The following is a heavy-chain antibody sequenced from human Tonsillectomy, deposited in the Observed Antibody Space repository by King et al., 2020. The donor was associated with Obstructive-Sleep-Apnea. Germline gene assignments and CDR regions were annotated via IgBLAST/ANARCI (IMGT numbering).Heavy chain of an antibody. CDR3: ARGYGSGSYYTPSLWY. V-gene: IGHV3-30*10. D-gene: IGHD3-10*01. CDR2: ISYDGSNK. Sequence: VQLGESGGGVVPPGRSLRLSCAASGVTFSSYAMHWVRQAPGKGLEWLAVISYDGSNKYYTDPFKGRFTISRDNSKNTLYLQMNSLRAEDTAVYYCARGYGSGSYYTPSLWYWGQGTLVTVSS. CDR1: GVTFSSYA. J-gene: IGHJ4*02.